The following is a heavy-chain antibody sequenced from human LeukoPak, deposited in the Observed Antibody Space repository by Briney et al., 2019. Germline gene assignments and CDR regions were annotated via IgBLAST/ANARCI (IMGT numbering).Heavy chain of an antibody. CDR2: INPNSGGT. CDR3: ARLGYDILTGYYSGY. D-gene: IGHD3-9*01. Sequence: ASVKVSCKASGYTFTGYYMHWVRQAPGQGLEWMGRINPNSGGTNYAQKFQGRFTMTRDTSISTAYMELSRLRSDDTAVYYCARLGYDILTGYYSGYWGQGTLVTVSS. CDR1: GYTFTGYY. J-gene: IGHJ4*02. V-gene: IGHV1-2*06.